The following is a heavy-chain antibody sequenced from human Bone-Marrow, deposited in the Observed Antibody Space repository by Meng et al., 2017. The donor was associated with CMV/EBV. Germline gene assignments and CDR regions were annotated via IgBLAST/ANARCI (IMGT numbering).Heavy chain of an antibody. V-gene: IGHV1-2*02. Sequence: QGQLVQSGAGVKKPGSSVKVSCKASGGTFSSYAISWVRQAPGQGLEWMGWINPNSGGTNYAQKFQGRVTMTRDTSISTAYMELSRLRSDDTAVYYCARASTTVVTPSWFDPWGQGTLVTVSS. CDR2: INPNSGGT. CDR1: GGTFSSYA. J-gene: IGHJ5*02. CDR3: ARASTTVVTPSWFDP. D-gene: IGHD4-23*01.